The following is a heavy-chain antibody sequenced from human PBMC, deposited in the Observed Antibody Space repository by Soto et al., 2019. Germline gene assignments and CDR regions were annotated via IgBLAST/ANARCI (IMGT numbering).Heavy chain of an antibody. CDR3: AKDRYCSSTSCISDV. J-gene: IGHJ6*02. V-gene: IGHV3-23*01. CDR2: ISGSGGST. CDR1: GFTFSSYA. D-gene: IGHD2-2*01. Sequence: EVQLLESGGGLVQPGGSLRLSCAASGFTFSSYAMSWVRQAPGKGLEWVSAISGSGGSTYYADSVKGRFTISRDNSKNTLDLQMNSLRAEDTAVYYCAKDRYCSSTSCISDVWGQGTTVTVSS.